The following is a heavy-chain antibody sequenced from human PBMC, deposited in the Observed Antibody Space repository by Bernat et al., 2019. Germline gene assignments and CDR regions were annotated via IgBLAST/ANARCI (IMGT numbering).Heavy chain of an antibody. CDR2: IYTSGST. J-gene: IGHJ4*02. V-gene: IGHV4-61*02. CDR1: GGSISSGSYY. Sequence: QVQLQESGPGLVKPSQTLSLTCTVSGGSISSGSYYWSWIRQSAGKGLEWIGRIYTSGSTNYNPSLKSRVTISVDTSKNQFSLKLSSVTAADTAVYYCARGFDYWGQGTLVTVSS. CDR3: ARGFDY.